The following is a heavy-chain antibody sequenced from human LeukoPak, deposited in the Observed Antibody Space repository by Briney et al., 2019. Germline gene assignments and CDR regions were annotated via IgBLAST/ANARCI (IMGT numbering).Heavy chain of an antibody. CDR3: ARVDTAMVSYFDY. J-gene: IGHJ4*02. D-gene: IGHD5-18*01. Sequence: GESLKISCKGSGYSFTSYWIGWVRQMPGKGLEWMGIIYPGDSDTRYSPSFQGQVTISADKSISTAYLQRSSLKASDTAMYYCARVDTAMVSYFDYWGQGTLATVSS. CDR1: GYSFTSYW. V-gene: IGHV5-51*01. CDR2: IYPGDSDT.